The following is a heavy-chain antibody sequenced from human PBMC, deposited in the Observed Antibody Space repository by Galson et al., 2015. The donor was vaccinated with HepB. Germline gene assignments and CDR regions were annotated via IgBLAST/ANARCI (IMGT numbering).Heavy chain of an antibody. CDR1: GFTSSGSG. V-gene: IGHV3-73*01. Sequence: SLRLSCAASGFTSSGSGIHWVRLASGKGLEWVGRIRNRANNYATAYAASVRGRFTVSRDDSKNTAYLQMNSLKTEDTAVYYCTRPGYGSSWFLDYSHGMDIWGQGTTAIVS. CDR2: IRNRANNYAT. D-gene: IGHD6-13*01. CDR3: TRPGYGSSWFLDYSHGMDI. J-gene: IGHJ6*02.